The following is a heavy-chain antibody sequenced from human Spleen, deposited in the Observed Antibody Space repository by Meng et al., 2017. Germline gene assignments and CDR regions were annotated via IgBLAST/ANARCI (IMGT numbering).Heavy chain of an antibody. CDR1: GGSFSDYY. V-gene: IGHV4-34*01. CDR2: INHSGST. Sequence: QVQLPQWGAGLLKPSETLSLTCVVSGGSFSDYYWSWIRQPPGKGLEWIGEINHSGSTNYNPSLESRATISVDTSQNNPSLKLSSVTAADSAVYYCARGPTTMAHDFDYWGQGTLVTVSS. J-gene: IGHJ4*02. CDR3: ARGPTTMAHDFDY. D-gene: IGHD4-11*01.